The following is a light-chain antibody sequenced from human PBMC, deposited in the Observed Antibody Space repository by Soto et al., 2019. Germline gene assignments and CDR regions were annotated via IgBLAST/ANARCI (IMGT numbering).Light chain of an antibody. J-gene: IGKJ2*01. CDR3: QQYSTLPHT. CDR1: QTVTNSF. Sequence: ENVLTQSPGTLSLSPWERATLSCRASQTVTNSFFAWYQQKPGQPPRLLIHGISSRATDIPDRFSGSGSETDFTLTISRLEPEDFVVYYCQQYSTLPHTFGRGTKREV. CDR2: GIS. V-gene: IGKV3-20*01.